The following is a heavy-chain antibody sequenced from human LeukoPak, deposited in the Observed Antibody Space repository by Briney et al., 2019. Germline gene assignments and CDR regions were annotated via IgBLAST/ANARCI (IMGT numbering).Heavy chain of an antibody. J-gene: IGHJ4*02. D-gene: IGHD6-19*01. CDR2: IYTSGST. CDR1: GGSISSYY. V-gene: IGHV4-4*07. Sequence: PSETLSLTCTVSGGSISSYYWSWIRQPAGKGLESIGRIYTSGSTNYNPSLKSRVTMSVDTSKNQFSLKLSSVTAADTAVYYCASDPEYSSGDGVDYWGQGTLVTVSS. CDR3: ASDPEYSSGDGVDY.